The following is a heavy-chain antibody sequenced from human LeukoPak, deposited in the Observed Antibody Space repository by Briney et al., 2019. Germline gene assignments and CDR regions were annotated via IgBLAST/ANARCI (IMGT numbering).Heavy chain of an antibody. CDR3: ARYAPVRGVITARYNWFDP. J-gene: IGHJ5*02. CDR1: GGTFSSYA. V-gene: IGHV1-69*13. Sequence: ASVKVSCKASGGTFSSYAISWVRQAPGQGLEWMGGIIPIFGTANYAQKFQGRVTITADESTSTAYMELSSLRSEDTAVYYCARYAPVRGVITARYNWFDPWGQGTLVTVSS. D-gene: IGHD3-10*01. CDR2: IIPIFGTA.